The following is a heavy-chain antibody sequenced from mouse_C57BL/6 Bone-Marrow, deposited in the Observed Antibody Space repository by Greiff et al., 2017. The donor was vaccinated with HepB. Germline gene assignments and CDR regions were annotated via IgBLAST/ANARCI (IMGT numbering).Heavy chain of an antibody. V-gene: IGHV1-55*01. CDR3: ARDTTVVAHWYFDV. CDR1: GYTFTSYW. Sequence: QVQLQQSGAELVKPGASVKMSCKASGYTFTSYWITWVKQRPGQGLEWIGDIYPGSGSTNYNEKFKSKATLTVDTSSSTAYMQLSSLTSEDSAVYYCARDTTVVAHWYFDVWGTGTTVTVSS. J-gene: IGHJ1*03. D-gene: IGHD1-1*01. CDR2: IYPGSGST.